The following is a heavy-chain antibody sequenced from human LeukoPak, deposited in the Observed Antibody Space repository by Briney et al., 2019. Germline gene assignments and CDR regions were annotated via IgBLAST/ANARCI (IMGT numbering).Heavy chain of an antibody. Sequence: PSETLSLTCSVSGDSISGSAYYWGWIRQSPGKGLEWIGEINHSGSTNYNPSLKSRVTISVDTSKNQFSLKLSSVTAADTAVYYCARARVHGSGSYDYWGQGTLVTVSS. J-gene: IGHJ4*02. CDR3: ARARVHGSGSYDY. V-gene: IGHV4-39*07. CDR2: INHSGST. CDR1: GDSISGSAYY. D-gene: IGHD3-10*01.